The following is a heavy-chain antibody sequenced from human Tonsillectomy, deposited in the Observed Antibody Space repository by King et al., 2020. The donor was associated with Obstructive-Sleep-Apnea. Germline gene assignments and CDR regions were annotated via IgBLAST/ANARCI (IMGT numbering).Heavy chain of an antibody. D-gene: IGHD1-26*01. CDR2: INTYGSGK. V-gene: IGHV3-74*01. J-gene: IGHJ4*02. CDR3: ARPTTTLHY. Sequence: VQLVESGGGLVQPGGSLRLSCAASGFTFSSYLMHWVLQAPGKGLVGVSRINTYGSGKSYADSVKGRFTISRDNAKNTLFLQMNSLKAEDTAVYYCARPTTTLHYGGQGTLVTVSS. CDR1: GFTFSSYL.